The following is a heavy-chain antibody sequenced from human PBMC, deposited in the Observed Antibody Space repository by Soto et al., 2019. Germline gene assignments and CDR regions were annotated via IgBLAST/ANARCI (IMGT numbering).Heavy chain of an antibody. Sequence: ASVKVSCKASGYTFTGYYMHWVRQAPGQGLEGMGWINPNSGGTNYAQKFQGWVTMTRDTSISTAYMELSRLRSDDTAVYYCARDHSSSWYGYYYYGMDVWGQGTTVTVSS. D-gene: IGHD6-13*01. CDR2: INPNSGGT. J-gene: IGHJ6*02. V-gene: IGHV1-2*04. CDR3: ARDHSSSWYGYYYYGMDV. CDR1: GYTFTGYY.